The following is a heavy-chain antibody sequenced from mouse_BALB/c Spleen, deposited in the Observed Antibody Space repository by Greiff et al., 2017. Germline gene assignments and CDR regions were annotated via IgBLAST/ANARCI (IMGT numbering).Heavy chain of an antibody. CDR1: GFNIKDTY. V-gene: IGHV14-3*02. CDR3: ARPLRYGYFDV. J-gene: IGHJ1*01. CDR2: IDPANGNT. Sequence: VQLKESGAELVKPGASVKLSCTASGFNIKDTYMHWVKQRPEQGLEWIGRIDPANGNTKYDPKFQGKATITADTSSNTAYLQLSSLTSEDTAVYYCARPLRYGYFDVWGAGTTVTVSS. D-gene: IGHD1-1*01.